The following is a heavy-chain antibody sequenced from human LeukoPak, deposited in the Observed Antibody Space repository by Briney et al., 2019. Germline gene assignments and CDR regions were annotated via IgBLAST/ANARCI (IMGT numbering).Heavy chain of an antibody. Sequence: PGESLRLSCAASGFTFSSYSMNWVRQAPGKGLEWVSSISCSGSYIYYADSMKGRFTVSRDNAKNSLYLQMNSLRAEDTAVYYCARSCYSVTTCGDYWGQGTLVTVSS. CDR3: ARSCYSVTTCGDY. D-gene: IGHD5/OR15-5a*01. CDR2: ISCSGSYI. J-gene: IGHJ4*02. V-gene: IGHV3-21*01. CDR1: GFTFSSYS.